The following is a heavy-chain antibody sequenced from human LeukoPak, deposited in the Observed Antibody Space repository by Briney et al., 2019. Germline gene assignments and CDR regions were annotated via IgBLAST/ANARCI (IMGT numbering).Heavy chain of an antibody. D-gene: IGHD4-11*01. CDR3: ARGGDLDYNRAFDI. CDR2: IYYSGST. V-gene: IGHV4-59*08. Sequence: SETLSLTCTVSGGSISSYYWSWIRQPPGKGLEWIGYIYYSGSTNYNPSLKSRVTISVDTSKNQFSLKLSSVTAADTAVYYCARGGDLDYNRAFDIWGQGTMVTVSS. J-gene: IGHJ3*02. CDR1: GGSISSYY.